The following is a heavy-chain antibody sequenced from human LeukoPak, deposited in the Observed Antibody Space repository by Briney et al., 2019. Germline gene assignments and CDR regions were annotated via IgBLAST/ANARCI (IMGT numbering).Heavy chain of an antibody. CDR3: ARDPRVGSSSRPLHSFYYYMDV. D-gene: IGHD2-15*01. V-gene: IGHV3-21*01. CDR2: ISRNSGYK. J-gene: IGHJ6*03. CDR1: GFTLGTYN. Sequence: KPGKSLRLSCSASGFTLGTYNMNWVRQTPGKGLEWVSSISRNSGYKNYADSVEGRFTISRDNTNNSLYLEMNSLRAEDSAIYYCARDPRVGSSSRPLHSFYYYMDVWGKGTTVIVSS.